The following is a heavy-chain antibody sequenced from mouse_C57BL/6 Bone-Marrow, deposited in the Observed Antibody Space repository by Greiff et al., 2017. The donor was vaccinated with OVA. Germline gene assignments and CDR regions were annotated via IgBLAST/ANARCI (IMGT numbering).Heavy chain of an antibody. V-gene: IGHV1-82*01. CDR3: SREGYYFDY. J-gene: IGHJ2*01. CDR2: IYPGDGDT. CDR1: GYAFSSSC. Sequence: VQLQQSGPELVKPGASVKISCKASGYAFSSSCMNWVKQRPGKGLEWIGRIYPGDGDTNYNGKFKGKAILTADKSSSTAYMQLSSLTSEDSAVYFYSREGYYFDYCYQGTTLTVSS.